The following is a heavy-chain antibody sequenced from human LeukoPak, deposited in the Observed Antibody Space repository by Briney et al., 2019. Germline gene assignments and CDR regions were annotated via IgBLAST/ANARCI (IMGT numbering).Heavy chain of an antibody. CDR3: ARAYTDCSGGSCHYNWFDP. V-gene: IGHV3-30*03. J-gene: IGHJ5*02. CDR1: GFTFSSYG. D-gene: IGHD2-15*01. CDR2: ISYDGSNK. Sequence: GGSLRLSCAASGFTFSSYGMHWVRQAPGKGLEWVAVISYDGSNKYYADSVKGRFTISRDNSKNTLYLQMNSLRAEDTAVYYCARAYTDCSGGSCHYNWFDPLGPGNPGHRLP.